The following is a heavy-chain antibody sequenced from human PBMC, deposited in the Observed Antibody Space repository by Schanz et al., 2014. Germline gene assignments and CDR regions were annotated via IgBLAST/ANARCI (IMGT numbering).Heavy chain of an antibody. J-gene: IGHJ3*02. V-gene: IGHV3-11*06. Sequence: QVQLVESGGGLVKPGGSLRLSCAASGFTFRDYYMSWIRQAPGKGLEWVSDISSGSSYANYADSVKGRFTISRDRFQNTLYLRMSSLRAEDTAIYFCTRSYYDFSWGSYRFRAFDIWGQGTTVIVSS. CDR2: ISSGSSYA. CDR3: TRSYYDFSWGSYRFRAFDI. D-gene: IGHD3-16*02. CDR1: GFTFRDYY.